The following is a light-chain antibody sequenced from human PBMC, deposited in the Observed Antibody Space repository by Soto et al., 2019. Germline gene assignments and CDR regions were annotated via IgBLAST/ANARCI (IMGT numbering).Light chain of an antibody. Sequence: QSALTQPPSVSGAPGQRVTISCTGSSSNIGAGYDVHWYQQLPGTAPKLLIYGNSNRPSGVPDRFSGSKSGTSASLAITGRQAEDEAHYSGQTYDSRRSADEGFGTGTKVTVL. CDR2: GNS. V-gene: IGLV1-40*01. CDR3: QTYDSRRSADEG. CDR1: SSNIGAGYD. J-gene: IGLJ1*01.